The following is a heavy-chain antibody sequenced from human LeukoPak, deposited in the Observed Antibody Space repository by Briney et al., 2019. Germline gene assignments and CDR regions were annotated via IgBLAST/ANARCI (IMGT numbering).Heavy chain of an antibody. D-gene: IGHD5-18*01. Sequence: PSETLSLTCAVYGGSFSGYYWSWIRQPPGKGLEWIGEINHSGSTNYNPSLKSRVTISVDTSKNQFSLKLSSVTAADTAVYYCASRRRGYSYGYLRYYLDYWGQGTLVTVSS. CDR2: INHSGST. CDR3: ASRRRGYSYGYLRYYLDY. J-gene: IGHJ4*02. CDR1: GGSFSGYY. V-gene: IGHV4-34*01.